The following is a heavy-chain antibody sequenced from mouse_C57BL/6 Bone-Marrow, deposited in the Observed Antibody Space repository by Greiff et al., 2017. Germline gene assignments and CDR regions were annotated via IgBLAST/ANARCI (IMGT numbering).Heavy chain of an antibody. V-gene: IGHV14-4*01. CDR3: TTLPYYGYDDGFDY. Sequence: EVQLQQSGAELVRPGASVKLSCTASGFNIKDDYMHWVKQRPEQGLEWIGWIDPENGDTEYASKFQGKATITAVTSSNTAYLQLSSLISEDTAVYYCTTLPYYGYDDGFDYWGQGTTLTVSS. J-gene: IGHJ2*01. CDR1: GFNIKDDY. CDR2: IDPENGDT. D-gene: IGHD2-9*01.